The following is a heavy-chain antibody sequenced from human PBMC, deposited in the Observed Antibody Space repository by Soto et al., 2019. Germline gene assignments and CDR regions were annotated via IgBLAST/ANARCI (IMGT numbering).Heavy chain of an antibody. D-gene: IGHD2-2*01. CDR3: AVAVVVAEDILLYYYRDV. Sequence: SVKVSCKASGGTFSIYTISWVRQAPGQGLEWMGRIIPILGIANYAQKFQGRVTITADKSTSTAYMELSSLRSEDTAVYYCAVAVVVAEDILLYYYRDVWGKGTTVTVSS. J-gene: IGHJ6*03. CDR1: GGTFSIYT. CDR2: IIPILGIA. V-gene: IGHV1-69*02.